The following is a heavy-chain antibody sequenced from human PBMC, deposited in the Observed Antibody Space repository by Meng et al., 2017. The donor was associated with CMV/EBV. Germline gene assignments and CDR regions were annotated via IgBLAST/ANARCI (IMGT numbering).Heavy chain of an antibody. J-gene: IGHJ3*02. CDR1: GGSISSSSYH. CDR2: IYYSGST. V-gene: IGHV4-39*07. CDR3: ASGGDGNPPVLDAFDI. D-gene: IGHD1-14*01. Sequence: GSLRLSCTVSGGSISSSSYHWGWIRQPPGTGLGWIGSIYYSGSTYYNPSLKSRVTISVDTSKNQFSLKLSSVTAADTAVYYCASGGDGNPPVLDAFDIWGQGTMVTVSS.